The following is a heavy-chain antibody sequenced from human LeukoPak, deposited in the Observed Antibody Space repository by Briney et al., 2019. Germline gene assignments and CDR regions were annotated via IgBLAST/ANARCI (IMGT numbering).Heavy chain of an antibody. J-gene: IGHJ5*02. CDR3: AREADETGTTAWFDP. Sequence: GGSLRLSCAASGFTFSSYAMHWVRQAPGKGLERVAVISYDGSNKYYADSVKGRFTISRDNSKNTLYLQMNSLRAEDTAVYYCAREADETGTTAWFDPWGQGTLVTVSS. CDR2: ISYDGSNK. V-gene: IGHV3-30-3*01. D-gene: IGHD1-7*01. CDR1: GFTFSSYA.